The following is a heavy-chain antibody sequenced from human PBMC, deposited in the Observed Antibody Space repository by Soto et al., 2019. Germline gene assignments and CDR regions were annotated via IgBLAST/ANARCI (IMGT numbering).Heavy chain of an antibody. V-gene: IGHV4-59*01. D-gene: IGHD5-18*01. J-gene: IGHJ6*03. CDR2: IYYSGST. CDR1: GGSISSYY. Sequence: SETLSLTCTVSGGSISSYYWSWIRQPPGKGLEWIGYIYYSGSTNYNPSLESRVTISVDTSKNQFSLKLSSVTAADTAVYYCAREKGYSYGYYYYYMDVWGKGTTVTVSS. CDR3: AREKGYSYGYYYYYMDV.